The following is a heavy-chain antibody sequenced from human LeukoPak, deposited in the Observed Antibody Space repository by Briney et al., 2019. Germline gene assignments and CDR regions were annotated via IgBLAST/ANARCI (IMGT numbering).Heavy chain of an antibody. CDR1: GFTFSDHY. J-gene: IGHJ6*02. V-gene: IGHV3-72*01. CDR2: ARNKIKSYAT. Sequence: PGGSLRLSCAASGFTFSDHYMDWVRQAPGKGLEWVARARNKIKSYATEYAASVKGRFTVSRDDSTKSLYLQMNSLKTEDTAVYYCARGSNTVTLGYEYGMDVWGQGTTVTVSS. CDR3: ARGSNTVTLGYEYGMDV. D-gene: IGHD4-17*01.